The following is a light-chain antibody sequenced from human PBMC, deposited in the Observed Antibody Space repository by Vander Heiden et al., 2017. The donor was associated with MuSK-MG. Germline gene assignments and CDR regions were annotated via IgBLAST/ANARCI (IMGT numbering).Light chain of an antibody. CDR2: KAS. Sequence: DIQMTQSPSTLSASVGDRVTITCRASQSISSWLAWYQQKPGKAPKLLIYKASSLESGVPSRFSGSGSGTEFTLTISSLQPDDFATYYCEQDNSVVTFGQGTKVXIK. CDR1: QSISSW. CDR3: EQDNSVVT. V-gene: IGKV1-5*03. J-gene: IGKJ1*01.